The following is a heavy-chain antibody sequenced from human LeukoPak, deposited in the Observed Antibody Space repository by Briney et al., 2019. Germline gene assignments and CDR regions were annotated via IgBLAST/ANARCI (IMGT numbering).Heavy chain of an antibody. CDR1: GFTFSNAW. CDR2: IKSKTDGGTT. J-gene: IGHJ6*03. D-gene: IGHD3-3*01. CDR3: TTDLFADFWSGYEQEYYYYYMDV. Sequence: GGSLTLSCAAYGFTFSNAWMSWIRQPPGKGLEWVGRIKSKTDGGTTDYAAPVKGRFTISRDDSKNTLYLQMNSLKTEDTAVYYCTTDLFADFWSGYEQEYYYYYMDVWGKGTTVTVSS. V-gene: IGHV3-15*01.